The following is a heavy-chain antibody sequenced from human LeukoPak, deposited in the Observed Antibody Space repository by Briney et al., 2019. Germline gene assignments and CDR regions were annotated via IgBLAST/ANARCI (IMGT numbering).Heavy chain of an antibody. V-gene: IGHV3-21*01. Sequence: AGGSLRLSCAASGFTFSSYSMNWVRQAPGKGLEWVSSISSSSSYIYYADSVKGRFTISRDNAKNSLYLQMNSLRAEDTAVYYCARDSEAAGTYDYWGRGTLVTVSS. J-gene: IGHJ4*02. CDR2: ISSSSSYI. CDR1: GFTFSSYS. CDR3: ARDSEAAGTYDY. D-gene: IGHD6-13*01.